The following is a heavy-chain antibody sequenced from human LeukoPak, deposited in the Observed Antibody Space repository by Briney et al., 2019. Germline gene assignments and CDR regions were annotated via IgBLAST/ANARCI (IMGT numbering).Heavy chain of an antibody. V-gene: IGHV1-69*13. CDR3: AARYSGYDGGDFDI. D-gene: IGHD5-12*01. CDR2: IIPIFGTA. J-gene: IGHJ3*02. Sequence: SVKVSCKASGGTFSSYAISWVRQAPGQGLEWIGVIIPIFGTANYAQKFQGRVTITADESTSTAYMQLSSLRSQDTAVYYCAARYSGYDGGDFDIWGQGTMVTVSS. CDR1: GGTFSSYA.